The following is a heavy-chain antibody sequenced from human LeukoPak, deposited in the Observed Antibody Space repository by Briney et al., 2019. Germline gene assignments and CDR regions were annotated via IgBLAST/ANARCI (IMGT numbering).Heavy chain of an antibody. D-gene: IGHD2-2*02. V-gene: IGHV4-39*01. CDR3: ARPGVGIVVVPAAISQFSSSYGMDV. CDR1: GGSISSSSYY. J-gene: IGHJ6*02. Sequence: SETLSLTCTVSGGSISSSSYYWGWIRQPPGKGLEWIGSIYYSGSTYYNPSLKSRVTISVDTSKNQFSLKLSSVTAADTAVYYCARPGVGIVVVPAAISQFSSSYGMDVWGQGTTVTVSS. CDR2: IYYSGST.